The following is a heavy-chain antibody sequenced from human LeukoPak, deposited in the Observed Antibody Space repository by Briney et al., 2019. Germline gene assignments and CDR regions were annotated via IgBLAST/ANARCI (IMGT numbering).Heavy chain of an antibody. J-gene: IGHJ4*02. V-gene: IGHV3-30*02. CDR1: GFTFSSYG. Sequence: GGSLRLSCAASGFTFSSYGMHWVRQAPGKGLEWVALIRYDGSNKYYADSVKGRFTISRDNSKNTLYLQMNSLRAEDTAVYYCAKDLGYYYGWGGFDYWGQGNLVTVSS. CDR2: IRYDGSNK. CDR3: AKDLGYYYGWGGFDY. D-gene: IGHD3-10*01.